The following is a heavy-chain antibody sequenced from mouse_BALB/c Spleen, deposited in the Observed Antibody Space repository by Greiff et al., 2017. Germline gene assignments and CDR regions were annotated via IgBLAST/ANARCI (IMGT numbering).Heavy chain of an antibody. J-gene: IGHJ3*01. Sequence: QVQLKESGAELVRPGTSVKVSCKASGYAFTNYLIEWVKQRPGQGLEWIGVINPGSGGTNYNEKFKGKATLTADKSSSTAYMQLSSLTSDDSAVYFCARFGGYDGEAGAYWGQGTLVTVSA. D-gene: IGHD2-2*01. CDR2: INPGSGGT. V-gene: IGHV1-54*01. CDR1: GYAFTNYL. CDR3: ARFGGYDGEAGAY.